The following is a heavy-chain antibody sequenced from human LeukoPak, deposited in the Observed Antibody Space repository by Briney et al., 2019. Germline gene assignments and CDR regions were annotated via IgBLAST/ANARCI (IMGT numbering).Heavy chain of an antibody. CDR3: ANGGGRSWYFELDYFDY. CDR1: GFTFSSYG. D-gene: IGHD6-13*01. CDR2: IWYDGSNK. J-gene: IGHJ4*02. V-gene: IGHV3-33*06. Sequence: GGSLRLSCAASGFTFSSYGMHWVRQAPGKGLEWVAVIWYDGSNKYYADSVKGRFTISRDNSKNTLYLQMNSLRAEDTAVYYCANGGGRSWYFELDYFDYWGQGTLVTVSS.